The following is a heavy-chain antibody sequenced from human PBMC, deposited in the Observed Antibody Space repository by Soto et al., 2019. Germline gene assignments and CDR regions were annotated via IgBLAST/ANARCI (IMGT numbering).Heavy chain of an antibody. CDR3: AKYSSSWYKGWFDP. CDR1: GFTFSSYA. J-gene: IGHJ5*02. D-gene: IGHD6-13*01. V-gene: IGHV3-23*01. CDR2: ISGSGGST. Sequence: GGSLRLSCAASGFTFSSYAMSWVRQAPGKGLEWVSAISGSGGSTYYADSVKGGFTISRDNSKNTLYLQMNSLRAEDTAVYYCAKYSSSWYKGWFDPWGQGTLVTVSS.